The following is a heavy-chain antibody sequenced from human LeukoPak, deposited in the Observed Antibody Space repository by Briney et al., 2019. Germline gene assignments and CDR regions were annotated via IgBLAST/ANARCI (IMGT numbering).Heavy chain of an antibody. CDR3: ARLKAGYSTKRGANWFDP. CDR2: INHSGST. CDR1: GFMFSSYW. J-gene: IGHJ5*02. V-gene: IGHV4-34*01. D-gene: IGHD6-13*01. Sequence: PGGSLRLSCAASGFMFSSYWMSWVRQPPGKGLEWIGEINHSGSTNYNPSLKSRVTISVDTSKNQFSLKLSSVTAADTAVYYCARLKAGYSTKRGANWFDPWGQGTLVTVSS.